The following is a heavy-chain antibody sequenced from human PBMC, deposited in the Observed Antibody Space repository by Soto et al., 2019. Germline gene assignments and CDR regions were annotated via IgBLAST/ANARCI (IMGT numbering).Heavy chain of an antibody. D-gene: IGHD5-12*01. V-gene: IGHV3-21*01. CDR1: GFAFHGYT. Sequence: GGSMRLSCAASGFAFHGYTINWVRQAPGRGLEWVSSISGSGSFIYYADSVRGRFTVSRDNARNSLFLQMDSLRADDTAVYYCAGDSGYLRRDVWGQGTKGTVSS. CDR3: AGDSGYLRRDV. CDR2: ISGSGSFI. J-gene: IGHJ6*02.